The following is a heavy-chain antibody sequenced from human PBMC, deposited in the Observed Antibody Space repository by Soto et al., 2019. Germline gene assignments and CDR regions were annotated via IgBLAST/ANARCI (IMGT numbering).Heavy chain of an antibody. V-gene: IGHV4-30-4*01. CDR3: ARAHYESSGFFPGAFDI. J-gene: IGHJ3*02. D-gene: IGHD3-22*01. CDR2: IYYSGTT. Sequence: PSETLSLTCTVSGGSISSGHYYWSWIRQPPGKGLEWIGYIYYSGTTYYNPSLKSRVYISVDTSKNQFSLKLSSVTAADTAVYYCARAHYESSGFFPGAFDIWGQGTMVTVSS. CDR1: GGSISSGHYY.